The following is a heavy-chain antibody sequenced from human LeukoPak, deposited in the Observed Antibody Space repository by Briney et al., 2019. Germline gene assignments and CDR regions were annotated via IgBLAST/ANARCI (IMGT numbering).Heavy chain of an antibody. V-gene: IGHV3-33*01. J-gene: IGHJ4*02. CDR1: GFTFSSYG. D-gene: IGHD6-13*01. CDR2: IWYDGSNK. CDR3: ARDGALAAADY. Sequence: PGGSLRLSCAASGFTFSSYGMHWVRQAPGKGLEWVAVIWYDGSNKYYADSVKGRFTISRDNSKNTLYLQMNSLRAEDTAVYYCARDGALAAADYWGQGTLVTVSS.